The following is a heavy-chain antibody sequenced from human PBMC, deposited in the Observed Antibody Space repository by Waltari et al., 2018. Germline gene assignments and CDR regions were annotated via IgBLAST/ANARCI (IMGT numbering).Heavy chain of an antibody. V-gene: IGHV3-7*01. CDR3: ARSGLVSAFDY. Sequence: EVQLVESGGGLVQPGGSLRLSCVASGFDFHGYWMGWFRQAPGKSGEGVANINDDVTKEFDVGSLKGRVTISRDNAKNSVYLQTTSLRAEDTALYYCARSGLVSAFDYWGQGSLVTVAS. CDR2: INDDVTKE. CDR1: GFDFHGYW. J-gene: IGHJ4*02. D-gene: IGHD3-9*01.